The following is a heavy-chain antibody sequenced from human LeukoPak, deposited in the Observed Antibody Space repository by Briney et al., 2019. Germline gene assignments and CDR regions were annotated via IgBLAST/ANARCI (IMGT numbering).Heavy chain of an antibody. CDR1: GYTFTGYY. Sequence: ASVKVSCKASGYTFTGYYIYWVRQAPGQGLEWMGIINPSGGSTTYAQKFQGRVTMTRDMSTSTVYMELSSLRSEDTAVYFCAREGYCRGGTCYSFDYWGQGTLVTVSS. CDR3: AREGYCRGGTCYSFDY. J-gene: IGHJ4*02. D-gene: IGHD2-15*01. CDR2: INPSGGST. V-gene: IGHV1-46*01.